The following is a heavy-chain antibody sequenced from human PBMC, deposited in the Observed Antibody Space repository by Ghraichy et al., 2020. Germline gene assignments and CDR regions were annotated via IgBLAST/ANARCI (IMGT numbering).Heavy chain of an antibody. D-gene: IGHD2-2*01. CDR1: GDSLNNYY. CDR3: ARDQEWRASSSGFDP. CDR2: IYHNGRT. Sequence: SETLSLTCTVSGDSLNNYYWSWTRQAPGKGLEWIGSIYHNGRTKYNPSLKSRVTMSVDTSKNQFSLSLTSVTAADTAVFYCARDQEWRASSSGFDPWGQGTLVSVSP. J-gene: IGHJ5*02. V-gene: IGHV4-59*01.